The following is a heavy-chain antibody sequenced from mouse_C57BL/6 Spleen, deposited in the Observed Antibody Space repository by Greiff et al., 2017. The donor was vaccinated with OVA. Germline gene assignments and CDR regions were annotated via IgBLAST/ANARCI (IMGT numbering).Heavy chain of an antibody. CDR1: GYTFTDYN. V-gene: IGHV1-22*01. Sequence: VQLQQSGPELVKPGASVKMSCKASGYTFTDYNMHWVKQSPGKSLEWIGYINPNNGGTSYNQKFKGKATLSVNKSSSTAYMERRSLTSEDSAVYYCARGIMEYFDYWGKGTTLTVSS. J-gene: IGHJ2*01. CDR3: ARGIMEYFDY. D-gene: IGHD1-1*02. CDR2: INPNNGGT.